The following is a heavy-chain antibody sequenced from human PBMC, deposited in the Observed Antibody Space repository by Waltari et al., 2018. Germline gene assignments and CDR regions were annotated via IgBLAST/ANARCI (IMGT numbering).Heavy chain of an antibody. Sequence: EVQLVESGGGLVQPGGSLRLSCAASGFTFSSYAMRWVRQAPGQGLEWVSAISGSGGSTYYADSVKGRFTISRDNSKNTLYLQMNSLRAEDTAVYYCARDLRVVVTATSYYYGMDVWGQGTTVTVSS. CDR1: GFTFSSYA. CDR2: ISGSGGST. J-gene: IGHJ6*02. V-gene: IGHV3-23*04. D-gene: IGHD2-21*02. CDR3: ARDLRVVVTATSYYYGMDV.